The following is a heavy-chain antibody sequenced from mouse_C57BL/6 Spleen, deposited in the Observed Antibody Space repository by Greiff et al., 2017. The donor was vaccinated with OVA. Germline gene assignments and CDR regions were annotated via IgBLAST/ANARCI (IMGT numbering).Heavy chain of an antibody. CDR3: ARSPYGSSYKYYFDY. V-gene: IGHV1-50*01. Sequence: VQLQQPGAELVKPGASVKLSCKASGYTFTSYWMQWVKQRPGQGLEWIGEIDPSDSYTNYNQKFKGKATLTVDTSSSTAYMQLSSLTSEDSAVYYCARSPYGSSYKYYFDYWGQGTTLTVSS. D-gene: IGHD1-1*01. CDR1: GYTFTSYW. CDR2: IDPSDSYT. J-gene: IGHJ2*01.